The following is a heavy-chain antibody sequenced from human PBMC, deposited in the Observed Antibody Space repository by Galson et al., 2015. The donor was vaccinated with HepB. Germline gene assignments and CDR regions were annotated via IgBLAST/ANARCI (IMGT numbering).Heavy chain of an antibody. D-gene: IGHD6-19*01. CDR2: ISYDGSNK. Sequence: SLRLSCAASGFTFSSYGMHWVRQAPGKGLEWVAVISYDGSNKYYADSVKGRFTISRDNSKNTLYLQMNSLRAEDTAVYYCAKSYSSGWYSENGDYFDYWGQGTLVTVSS. CDR3: AKSYSSGWYSENGDYFDY. CDR1: GFTFSSYG. V-gene: IGHV3-30*18. J-gene: IGHJ4*02.